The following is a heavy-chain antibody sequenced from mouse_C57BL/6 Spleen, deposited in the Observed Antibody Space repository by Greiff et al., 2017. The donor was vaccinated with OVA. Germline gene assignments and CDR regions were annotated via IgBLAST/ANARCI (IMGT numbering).Heavy chain of an antibody. J-gene: IGHJ4*01. V-gene: IGHV1-18*01. D-gene: IGHD2-2*01. CDR3: ARGPFPVTSYYAMDY. CDR2: INPNNGGT. CDR1: GYTFTDYN. Sequence: VQLQQSGPELVKPGASVKIPCKASGYTFTDYNMDWVKQSHGKSLEWIGDINPNNGGTIYNQKFKGKATLTVDKSSSTAYMELRSLTSEDTAVYYCARGPFPVTSYYAMDYWGQGTSVTVSS.